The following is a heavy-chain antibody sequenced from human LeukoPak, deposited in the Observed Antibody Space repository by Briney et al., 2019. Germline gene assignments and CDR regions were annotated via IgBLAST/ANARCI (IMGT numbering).Heavy chain of an antibody. CDR3: ARSQWRKADY. Sequence: SETLSLTCAVYGGSFSGYYWNWIRQPPGKGLEWIGEINHSGSTNYNPSLKSRVTISVDTSKNQFSLKLSFVTAADTAVYYCARSQWRKADYWGQGTLVTVSS. CDR2: INHSGST. J-gene: IGHJ4*02. CDR1: GGSFSGYY. V-gene: IGHV4-34*01. D-gene: IGHD6-19*01.